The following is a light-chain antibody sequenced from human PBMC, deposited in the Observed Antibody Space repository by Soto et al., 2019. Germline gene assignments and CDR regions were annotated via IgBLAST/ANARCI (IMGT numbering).Light chain of an antibody. CDR3: SSYTSSSTLVL. CDR1: SSDVGDYHY. J-gene: IGLJ2*01. CDR2: EVT. V-gene: IGLV2-14*01. Sequence: QSALTQPASVSGSPGQSITISCTGTSSDVGDYHYVSWYQQHPGKAPKLMIYEVTNRPSGVSNRFSGSKSGNTASLTISGLQAEDEADYYCSSYTSSSTLVLFGGGTKLTVL.